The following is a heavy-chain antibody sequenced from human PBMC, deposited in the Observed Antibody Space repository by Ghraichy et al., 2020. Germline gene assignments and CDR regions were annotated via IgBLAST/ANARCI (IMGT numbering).Heavy chain of an antibody. CDR3: ARHATQPDPVD. J-gene: IGHJ4*02. CDR1: CLHHSGP. V-gene: IGHV4-59*08. CDR2: ISYTEGG. Sequence: SQTLSHLHYFWCLHHSGPMELGPAAPGKGLESIGYISYTEGGHYNPSLKTRVTMSLDTSKNQFSLTLTSVTAADTAVYFCARHATQPDPVDWGQGALVTVSS.